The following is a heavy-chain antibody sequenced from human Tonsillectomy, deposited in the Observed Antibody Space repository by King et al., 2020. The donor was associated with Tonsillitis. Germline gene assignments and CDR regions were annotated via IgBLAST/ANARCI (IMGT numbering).Heavy chain of an antibody. D-gene: IGHD3-3*01. V-gene: IGHV3-23*04. J-gene: IGHJ6*02. CDR2: ISGSGGST. CDR3: AKDRDFWSPHGMDG. Sequence: VQLVESGGGLIQPGGSLRLSCAASGFTFSSYAMNWVRQAPGKGLDWVSGISGSGGSTYYADSVEGRFAISRDNSKNTLYLQMNSLRAEDTAVYYCAKDRDFWSPHGMDGWGQGTTVTVSS. CDR1: GFTFSSYA.